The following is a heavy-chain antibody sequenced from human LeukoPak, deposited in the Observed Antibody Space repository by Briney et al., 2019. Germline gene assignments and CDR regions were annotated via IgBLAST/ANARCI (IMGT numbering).Heavy chain of an antibody. V-gene: IGHV1-3*01. J-gene: IGHJ4*02. CDR1: GYTFTSYA. CDR3: ARGVRITMVRGVIIRGPFDY. Sequence: ASVKVSCKASGYTFTSYAMHWVRQAPGQRLEWTGWINAGNGNTKYSQKFQGRVTITRDTSASTAYMELSSLRSEDTAVYYCARGVRITMVRGVIIRGPFDYWGQGTLVTVSS. D-gene: IGHD3-10*01. CDR2: INAGNGNT.